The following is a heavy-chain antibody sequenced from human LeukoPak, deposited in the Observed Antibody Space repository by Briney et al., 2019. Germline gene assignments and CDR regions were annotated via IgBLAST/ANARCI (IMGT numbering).Heavy chain of an antibody. J-gene: IGHJ5*02. CDR2: INHSGST. CDR3: ARASRWFDP. CDR1: GGSFSGYY. Sequence: SETLSLTCAVYGGSFSGYYWSWIRQPPGKGLEWIGEINHSGSTNYNPSLKSRVTISVDTSKNQFSLKLSSVTAADTAVYYCARASRWFDPWGQGTLVTVSS. V-gene: IGHV4-34*01.